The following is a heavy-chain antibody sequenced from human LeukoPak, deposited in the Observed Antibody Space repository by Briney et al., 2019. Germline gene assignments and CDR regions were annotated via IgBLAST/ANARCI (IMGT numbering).Heavy chain of an antibody. V-gene: IGHV7-4-1*02. Sequence: APVKVSCKASGYTFTSYAMNWVRQAPGQGLEWMGWINTNTGNPTYAQGFTGRFVFSLDTSVSTAYLQISSLKAEDTAVYYCASGLGYCSSTSCPPHDAFDIWGQGTMVTVSS. D-gene: IGHD2-2*01. CDR2: INTNTGNP. CDR3: ASGLGYCSSTSCPPHDAFDI. CDR1: GYTFTSYA. J-gene: IGHJ3*02.